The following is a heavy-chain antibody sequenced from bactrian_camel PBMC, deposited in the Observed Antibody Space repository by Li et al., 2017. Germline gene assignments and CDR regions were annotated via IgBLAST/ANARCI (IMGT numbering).Heavy chain of an antibody. J-gene: IGHJ4*01. CDR2: IDSDYST. Sequence: QVQLVESGGGSVQAGGSLRLSCKYTYSIYCMAWFRQAPGKERERIAAIDSDYSTTYANSVKGRFTISQDNAKKTTYLQMDQLRTEDTAIYYCAAGWSYGVGTLLRRHYDYWGQGTQVTVS. D-gene: IGHD5*01. CDR1: YSIYC. V-gene: IGHV3S53*01. CDR3: AAGWSYGVGTLLRRHYDY.